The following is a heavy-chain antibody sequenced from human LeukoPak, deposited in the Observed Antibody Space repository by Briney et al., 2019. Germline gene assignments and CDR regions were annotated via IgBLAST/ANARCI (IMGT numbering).Heavy chain of an antibody. D-gene: IGHD3-10*01. CDR3: ATVAVIRGVTYFDY. CDR2: LFYSGST. Sequence: SETLSLTATVSGGSISSYYWSWLRQPPGKGLEWIAYLFYSGSTDYNPSLESRVTISVDTSKNQFSLRLRSVTAADTAVYYCATVAVIRGVTYFDYWGQGTLVTVSS. CDR1: GGSISSYY. V-gene: IGHV4-59*01. J-gene: IGHJ4*02.